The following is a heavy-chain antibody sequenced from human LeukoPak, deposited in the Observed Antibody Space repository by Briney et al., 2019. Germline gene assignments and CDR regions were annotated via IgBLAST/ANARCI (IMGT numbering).Heavy chain of an antibody. CDR2: IYTSGST. D-gene: IGHD5-24*01. CDR3: AREGILQGDDAFDV. Sequence: PSQTLSLTCTVSGGSISSGNYYWSWIRQPAGKGLEWIGRIYTSGSTNYNPSLKSRVTISVDTSKNQFSLKLSSVTAADTAVYYCAREGILQGDDAFDVWGQGTMVTVSS. V-gene: IGHV4-61*02. CDR1: GGSISSGNYY. J-gene: IGHJ3*01.